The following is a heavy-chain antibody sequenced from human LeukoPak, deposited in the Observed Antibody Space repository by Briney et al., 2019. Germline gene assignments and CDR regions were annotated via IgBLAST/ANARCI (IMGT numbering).Heavy chain of an antibody. CDR3: AKFFRTITTTATRYFDY. CDR2: ISGSGGST. D-gene: IGHD1-1*01. J-gene: IGHJ4*02. CDR1: GFTFSTYA. Sequence: TGGSLRLSCAASGFTFSTYAMSWVRQAPGKGLEWVSGISGSGGSTYYADSVKGRFTTSRDNSKNTLYLQMNSLRDEDTAVYYCAKFFRTITTTATRYFDYWGQGTLVTVSS. V-gene: IGHV3-23*01.